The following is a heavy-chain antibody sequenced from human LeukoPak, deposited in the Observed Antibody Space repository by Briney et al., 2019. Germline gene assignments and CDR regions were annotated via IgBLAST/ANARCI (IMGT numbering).Heavy chain of an antibody. CDR1: GGTFSSYG. D-gene: IGHD1-26*01. CDR3: ARDGSSLIYYYYYMDV. V-gene: IGHV1-18*01. Sequence: ASVKVSCKASGGTFSSYGISWVRQAPGQGLEWMGWISAYNGNTNYAQKLQGRVTMTTDTSTSTAYMELRSLRSDDTAVYYCARDGSSLIYYYYYMDVWGKGTTVTVSS. CDR2: ISAYNGNT. J-gene: IGHJ6*03.